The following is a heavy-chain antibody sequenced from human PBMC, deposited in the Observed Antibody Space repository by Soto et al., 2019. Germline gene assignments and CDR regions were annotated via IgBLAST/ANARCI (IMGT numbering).Heavy chain of an antibody. J-gene: IGHJ2*01. CDR3: ARQNGVGATDYWYFDL. V-gene: IGHV4-39*01. CDR1: GGSISSSSYY. Sequence: QLQLQESGPGLVKPSETLSLTCTVSGGSISSSSYYWGWIRQPPGKGLEWIGSIYYSGSTYYNPSLKSRVTISVDTSKNQCSLKLSSVTAADTAVYYCARQNGVGATDYWYFDLWGRGTLVTVSS. CDR2: IYYSGST. D-gene: IGHD1-26*01.